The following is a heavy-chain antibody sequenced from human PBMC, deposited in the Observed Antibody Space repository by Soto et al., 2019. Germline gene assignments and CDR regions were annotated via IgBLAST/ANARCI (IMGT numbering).Heavy chain of an antibody. V-gene: IGHV3-66*01. D-gene: IGHD2-15*01. CDR3: VREPRYCSGGSCSIVGDAFDI. Sequence: EVQLVESGGGLVQPGGSLRLSCVASGFTVTDIYMNWVRQAPGKGLEWVSVIYNEFTDYADSVRGRFSISTDSSKNALYLQTNSLRAEDSAVYYCVREPRYCSGGSCSIVGDAFDIWGQGTMVTVSS. CDR2: IYNEFT. J-gene: IGHJ3*02. CDR1: GFTVTDIY.